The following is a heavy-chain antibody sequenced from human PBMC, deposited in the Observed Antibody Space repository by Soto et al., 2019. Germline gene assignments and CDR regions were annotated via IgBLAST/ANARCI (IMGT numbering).Heavy chain of an antibody. Sequence: GGSLRLSCAASGFTFSSYGMHWVRQAPGKGLEWVAVISYDGTNKFYADSVKGRFTISRDNSKNTVYLQMNSLRAEDTAVYYCASLSRTAYDTSGYPWGLGTLVTVSS. V-gene: IGHV3-30*19. CDR1: GFTFSSYG. J-gene: IGHJ5*02. CDR3: ASLSRTAYDTSGYP. D-gene: IGHD3-22*01. CDR2: ISYDGTNK.